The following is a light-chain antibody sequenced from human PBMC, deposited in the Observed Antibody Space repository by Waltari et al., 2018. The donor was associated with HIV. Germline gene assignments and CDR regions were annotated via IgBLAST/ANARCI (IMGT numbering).Light chain of an antibody. CDR3: CSYVGSNVWV. Sequence: QPALTHPASVSGSPGQSITLSCPGTSREVGNYNLVSWYQQHPGKAPKLSIYEVTKRPSGVSNRFSGSKSGNTASLTISGLQAEDEADYYCCSYVGSNVWVFGGGTKLTVL. J-gene: IGLJ3*02. V-gene: IGLV2-23*02. CDR2: EVT. CDR1: SREVGNYNL.